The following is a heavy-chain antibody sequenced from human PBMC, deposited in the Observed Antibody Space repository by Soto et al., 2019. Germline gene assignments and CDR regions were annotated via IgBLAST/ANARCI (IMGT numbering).Heavy chain of an antibody. CDR1: GFTFSSYG. D-gene: IGHD4-17*01. CDR2: ISYDGSNK. J-gene: IGHJ6*01. Sequence: QVQLVESGGGVVQPGRSLRLSCAASGFTFSSYGMHWVRQAPGKGLEWVAVISYDGSNKYYADSVKGRFTISRDNSKNTLYLQMNSLRAEDTAVYYCAKDRDDYGDYRGPYYSGMDVWGQVNKVNVSS. CDR3: AKDRDDYGDYRGPYYSGMDV. V-gene: IGHV3-30*18.